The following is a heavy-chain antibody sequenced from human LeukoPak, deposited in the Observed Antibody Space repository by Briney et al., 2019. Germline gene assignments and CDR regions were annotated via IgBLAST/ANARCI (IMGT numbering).Heavy chain of an antibody. CDR1: GASISSYY. CDR3: ARDQELGF. Sequence: PSETLSLTCTVSGASISSYYWNWIRQPAGKGLEWIGRSYISGSTDYNPSLKSRVTVSVDTSKNQFSLELTSVTAADTAVYYCARDQELGFWGQGTLVTVSS. J-gene: IGHJ4*02. CDR2: SYISGST. V-gene: IGHV4-4*07. D-gene: IGHD3-10*01.